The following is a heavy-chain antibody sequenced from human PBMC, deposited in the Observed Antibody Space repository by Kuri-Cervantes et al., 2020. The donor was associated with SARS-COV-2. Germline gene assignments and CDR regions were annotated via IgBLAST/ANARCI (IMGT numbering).Heavy chain of an antibody. CDR2: INPNSGGT. V-gene: IGHV1-2*02. Sequence: ASVKVSCKASGYTFTSYYMHWVRQAPGQGLEWMGWINPNSGGTNYAQKFQGRVTTTRDTSISTAYMELSRLRSDDTAVYYCARGSIFSDTGGWYFDYWGQGTLVTVSS. CDR3: ARGSIFSDTGGWYFDY. CDR1: GYTFTSYY. D-gene: IGHD3-10*01. J-gene: IGHJ4*02.